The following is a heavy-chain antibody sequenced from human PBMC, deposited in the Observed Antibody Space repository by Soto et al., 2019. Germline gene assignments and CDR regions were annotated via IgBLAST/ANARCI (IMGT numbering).Heavy chain of an antibody. CDR3: ARGAVLRYFDWLWSSYYYGMDV. D-gene: IGHD3-9*01. V-gene: IGHV1-69*13. Sequence: SVKVSCKASGGTFSSYAISWVRQAPGQGLEWMGGIIPIFGTANYAQKFQGRVTITADESTSTAYMELSSLRSEDTAVYCCARGAVLRYFDWLWSSYYYGMDVWGQGTTVTVSS. J-gene: IGHJ6*02. CDR1: GGTFSSYA. CDR2: IIPIFGTA.